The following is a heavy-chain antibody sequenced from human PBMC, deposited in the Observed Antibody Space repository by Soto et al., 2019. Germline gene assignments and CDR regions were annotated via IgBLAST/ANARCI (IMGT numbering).Heavy chain of an antibody. CDR3: GRSREGYSYFEH. CDR2: ISSDGSSI. D-gene: IGHD4-4*01. CDR1: GFTFSSYW. V-gene: IGHV3-74*01. J-gene: IGHJ4*02. Sequence: EVQLVESGGGFVQPGGSLRLSCAASGFTFSSYWMHWVRQAPGAGPVWVSRISSDGSSIYYADSVKGRFTVSRDNAKNTLYLQMRSLRADDTAVYYCGRSREGYSYFEHWGQGILVTVSS.